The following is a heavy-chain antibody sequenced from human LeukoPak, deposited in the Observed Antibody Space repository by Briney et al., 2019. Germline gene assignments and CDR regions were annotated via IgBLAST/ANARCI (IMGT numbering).Heavy chain of an antibody. CDR1: GYTFTGYY. CDR2: ISAYNGNT. V-gene: IGHV1-18*04. CDR3: ARGGYLYRWNWFDP. D-gene: IGHD3-16*02. Sequence: ASVKVSCKASGYTFTGYYMHWVRQAPGQGLEWMGWISAYNGNTNYAQKLQGRVTMTTDTSTSTAYMELRSLRSDDTAVYYCARGGYLYRWNWFDPWGQGTLVTVSS. J-gene: IGHJ5*02.